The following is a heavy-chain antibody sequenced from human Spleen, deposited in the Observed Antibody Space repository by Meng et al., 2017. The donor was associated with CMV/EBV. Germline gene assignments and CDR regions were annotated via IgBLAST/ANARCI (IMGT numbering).Heavy chain of an antibody. CDR1: GFTFDDYA. J-gene: IGHJ6*02. CDR2: ISWNSGSI. D-gene: IGHD3-22*01. V-gene: IGHV3-9*01. Sequence: SLKISCAASGFTFDDYAMHWVRQAPGKGLEWVSGISWNSGSIGYADSVKGRFTISRDNAKNSLYLQMNSLRAEDTALYYCARDDYDGYYYYGMDVWGQGTTVTVSS. CDR3: ARDDYDGYYYYGMDV.